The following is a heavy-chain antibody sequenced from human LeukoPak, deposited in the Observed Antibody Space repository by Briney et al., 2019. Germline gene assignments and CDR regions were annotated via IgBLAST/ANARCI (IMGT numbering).Heavy chain of an antibody. CDR1: GFTSSSYS. CDR3: ARDGPSSSYDY. D-gene: IGHD6-13*01. V-gene: IGHV3-21*01. Sequence: GGSLRLSCAASGFTSSSYSMNWVRQAPGKGLEWVSSISSSSSYIYYADSVKGRFTISRDNAKNSLYLRMNSLRAEDTAVYYCARDGPSSSYDYWGQGTLVTVSS. J-gene: IGHJ4*02. CDR2: ISSSSSYI.